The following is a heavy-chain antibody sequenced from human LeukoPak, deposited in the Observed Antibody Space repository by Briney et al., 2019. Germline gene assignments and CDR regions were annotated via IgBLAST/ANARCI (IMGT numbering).Heavy chain of an antibody. Sequence: PSETLSLTCTVSGGSISSSSYYWGWIRQPPGKGLEWIGSIYYSGSTYYNPSLKSRVTISVDTSKNQFSLKLSSVTAADTAVYYCARGDLLTIFGVVAGYFQHLGQGNLLTVSS. CDR1: GGSISSSSYY. D-gene: IGHD3-3*01. CDR3: ARGDLLTIFGVVAGYFQH. CDR2: IYYSGST. V-gene: IGHV4-39*01. J-gene: IGHJ1*01.